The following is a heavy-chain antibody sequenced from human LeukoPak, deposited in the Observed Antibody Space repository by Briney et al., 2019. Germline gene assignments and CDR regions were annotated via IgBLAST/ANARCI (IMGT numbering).Heavy chain of an antibody. J-gene: IGHJ4*02. CDR3: ARALGATPYFDY. V-gene: IGHV4-34*01. CDR1: GGSFSGYY. Sequence: PSETLSLTCAVYGGSFSGYYWSWLRQPPGKGLEWLGEINHSGSTNYNPSLKSRVTISVDTSKNQFSLKMSSVTAADTAVYYCARALGATPYFDYWGQGTLVTVSS. D-gene: IGHD1-26*01. CDR2: INHSGST.